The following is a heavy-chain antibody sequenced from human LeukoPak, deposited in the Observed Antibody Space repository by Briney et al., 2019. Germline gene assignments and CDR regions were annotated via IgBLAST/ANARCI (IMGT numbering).Heavy chain of an antibody. J-gene: IGHJ6*02. CDR3: ARDGIVVVTAIPAYYYYGMDV. V-gene: IGHV1-18*01. D-gene: IGHD2-21*02. CDR1: GYTFTSYG. Sequence: ASVKVSCKASGYTFTSYGISWVRQAPGQGLEWMGWISAYNGNTNYAQKLQGRVTMTTDTSTSTAYMELRSLRSEDTAVYYCARDGIVVVTAIPAYYYYGMDVWGQGTTVTVSS. CDR2: ISAYNGNT.